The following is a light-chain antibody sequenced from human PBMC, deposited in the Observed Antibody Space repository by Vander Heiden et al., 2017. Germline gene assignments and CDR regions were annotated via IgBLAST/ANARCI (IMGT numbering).Light chain of an antibody. V-gene: IGLV1-40*01. Sequence: QSVLTQPPSVSGAPGQRVTISCTGSSSNIGAGYVVHWYQQLPGTAPNLLIYGNTNRHAGGPDRFSCSKSGTSASLAITGLQAEDEADYYCQSYDSSRSAPYVFGTGTKVTVL. CDR3: QSYDSSRSAPYV. J-gene: IGLJ1*01. CDR1: SSNIGAGYV. CDR2: GNT.